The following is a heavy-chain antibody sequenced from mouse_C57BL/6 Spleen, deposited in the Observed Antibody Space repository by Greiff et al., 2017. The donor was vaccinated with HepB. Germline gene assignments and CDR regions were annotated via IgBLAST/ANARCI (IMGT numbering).Heavy chain of an antibody. CDR3: AREEDYDEAWFAY. D-gene: IGHD2-4*01. CDR2: ISYDGSN. V-gene: IGHV3-6*01. Sequence: ESGPGLVKPSQSLSLTCSVTGYSITSGYYWNWIRQFPGNKLEWMGYISYDGSNNYNPSRKNRISITRDTSKNQFFLKLNSVTTEDTATYYCAREEDYDEAWFAYWGQGTLVTVSA. J-gene: IGHJ3*01. CDR1: GYSITSGYY.